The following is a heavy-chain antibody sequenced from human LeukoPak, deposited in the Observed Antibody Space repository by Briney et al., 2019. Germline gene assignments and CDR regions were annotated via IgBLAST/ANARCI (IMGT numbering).Heavy chain of an antibody. CDR3: ARDAYSSGLLTWFDP. D-gene: IGHD6-19*01. J-gene: IGHJ5*02. CDR2: IYYSGST. Sequence: PSQTLSLTCTVSGGSISSGGYYWSWIRQHPGKGLEWIGYIYYSGSTYYNPSLKSRVTISVDTSKNQFSLKLSSVTAADTAVYYCARDAYSSGLLTWFDPWGQGTLVTVSS. CDR1: GGSISSGGYY. V-gene: IGHV4-31*03.